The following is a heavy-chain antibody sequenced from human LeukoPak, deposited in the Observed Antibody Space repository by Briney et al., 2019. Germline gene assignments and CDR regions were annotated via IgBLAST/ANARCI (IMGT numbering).Heavy chain of an antibody. CDR1: GLTFSSYG. D-gene: IGHD4-23*01. V-gene: IGHV3-30*02. CDR3: AKVLHAYGGNSDPDWFDP. J-gene: IGHJ5*02. Sequence: GGSLRLSCAASGLTFSSYGMHWVRQAPGKGLEWVAFIRYDGSNKYYADSVKGRFTISRDNSKNTLYLQMNSLRAEDTAVYYCAKVLHAYGGNSDPDWFDPWGQGTLVTVSS. CDR2: IRYDGSNK.